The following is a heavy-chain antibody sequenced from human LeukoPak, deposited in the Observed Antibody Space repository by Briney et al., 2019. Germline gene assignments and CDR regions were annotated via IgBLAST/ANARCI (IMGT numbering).Heavy chain of an antibody. CDR2: INHSGST. D-gene: IGHD3-10*01. V-gene: IGHV4-34*01. CDR3: ARVDGSGSYYSP. J-gene: IGHJ5*02. CDR1: GGSFSGYY. Sequence: SETLSLTCAVYGGSFSGYYWSWIRQPPGKGLEWIGEINHSGSTNYNPSLKSRVTISVDTSKNQFSLKLSSVTAADTAVYYCARVDGSGSYYSPWGQGTLVTVSS.